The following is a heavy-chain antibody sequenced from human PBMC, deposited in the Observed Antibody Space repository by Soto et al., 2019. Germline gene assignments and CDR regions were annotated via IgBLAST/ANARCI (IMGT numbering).Heavy chain of an antibody. V-gene: IGHV3-21*01. Sequence: GGSLRLSCAASGFTFSSYSMNWVRQAPGKGLEWVSSISSSSSYIYYADSVKGRFTISRDNAKNSLYLQMNSLRAEDTAVYYCARDSDRDYGDYEGYWGQGTLVTVSS. D-gene: IGHD4-17*01. CDR3: ARDSDRDYGDYEGY. J-gene: IGHJ4*02. CDR2: ISSSSSYI. CDR1: GFTFSSYS.